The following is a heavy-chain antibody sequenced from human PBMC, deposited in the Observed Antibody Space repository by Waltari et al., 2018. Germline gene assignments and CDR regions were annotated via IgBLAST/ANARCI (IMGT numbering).Heavy chain of an antibody. CDR3: ARTQVDTAMGGIDY. J-gene: IGHJ4*02. V-gene: IGHV4-28*01. CDR1: GSSISSRNW. CDR2: IYYSGST. Sequence: QVQLQESGPGLVKPSDTLSLPCAFSGSSISSRNWWGWIRQPPGKGLEWIGYIYYSGSTYYNPSLKSRVTMSVDTSKNQFSLKLSSVTAVDTAVYYCARTQVDTAMGGIDYWGQGTLVTVSS. D-gene: IGHD5-18*01.